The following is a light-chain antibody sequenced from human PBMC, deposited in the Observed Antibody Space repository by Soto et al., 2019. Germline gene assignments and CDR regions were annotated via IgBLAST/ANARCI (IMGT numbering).Light chain of an antibody. Sequence: EIVMTQSPATLSVSPGARATLSCRASQSVSNNLAWYQQRPGQAPRLLIYGASTRATGVPARFSGSGSGTDFTLTISSLQSEDFAVYYCQQYNIWPPWTFGQGTKVDIK. J-gene: IGKJ1*01. CDR2: GAS. CDR1: QSVSNN. V-gene: IGKV3-15*01. CDR3: QQYNIWPPWT.